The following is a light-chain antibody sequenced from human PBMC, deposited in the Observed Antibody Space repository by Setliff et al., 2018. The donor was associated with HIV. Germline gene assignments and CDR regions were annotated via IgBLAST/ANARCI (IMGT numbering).Light chain of an antibody. Sequence: QSVLTQPRSVSGSPGQSVTFSCSGSSSDIGAYNYVSWYQQHPGKAPKLIISDVIRRPSGVPDRFSGSKSGNTASLTISGLQAEDEAEYYCCSYAGNYRYIFGSGTKATVL. CDR3: CSYAGNYRYI. CDR1: SSDIGAYNY. J-gene: IGLJ1*01. V-gene: IGLV2-11*01. CDR2: DVI.